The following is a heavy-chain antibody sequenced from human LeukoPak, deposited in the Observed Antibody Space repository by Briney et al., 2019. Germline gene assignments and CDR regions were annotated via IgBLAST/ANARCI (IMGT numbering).Heavy chain of an antibody. CDR3: ARAELVTRWYSSSGEEYWFDP. V-gene: IGHV1-18*01. J-gene: IGHJ5*02. CDR2: ISAYNGKT. Sequence: ASVKVSCKASGYTFTSYGISWVRQAPGQGLEWMGWISAYNGKTNYAQMLKGRVTMATDTSTGTAYMALRSLRSDDTAVYYCARAELVTRWYSSSGEEYWFDPCGQGTLVTVSS. CDR1: GYTFTSYG. D-gene: IGHD6-13*01.